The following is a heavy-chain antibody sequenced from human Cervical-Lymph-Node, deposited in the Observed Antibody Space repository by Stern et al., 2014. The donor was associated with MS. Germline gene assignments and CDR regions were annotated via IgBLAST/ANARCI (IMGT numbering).Heavy chain of an antibody. D-gene: IGHD5-24*01. Sequence: QVQLVQSGAEVKKPGASVKVSCKASGYTFTGYYIHWVRQAPGQGLEWMGWIIPNNGDTNYAQNFQGRVTMTRDTSLSPAYMELSRLRSDDTAVYYCAKDGYNYWGQGTLVTVSS. CDR1: GYTFTGYY. CDR2: IIPNNGDT. CDR3: AKDGYNY. J-gene: IGHJ4*02. V-gene: IGHV1-2*02.